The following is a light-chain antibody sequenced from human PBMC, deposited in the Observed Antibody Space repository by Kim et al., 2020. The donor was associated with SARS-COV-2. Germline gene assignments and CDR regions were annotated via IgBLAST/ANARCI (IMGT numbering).Light chain of an antibody. Sequence: QSALTQPASVSGSPGQSITISCTGTSSDVGGYNYVSWYQHHPGKAPKLMIYDVSDRPSGVSDRFSGSKSGNTASLTISGLQAEDEADYYCNSYTSSNYVFGTGTQVTVL. CDR1: SSDVGGYNY. CDR2: DVS. CDR3: NSYTSSNYV. V-gene: IGLV2-14*03. J-gene: IGLJ1*01.